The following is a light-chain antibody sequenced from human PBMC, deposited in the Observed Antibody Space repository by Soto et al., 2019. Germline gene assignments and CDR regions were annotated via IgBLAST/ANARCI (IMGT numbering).Light chain of an antibody. V-gene: IGKV1-5*01. CDR2: DAS. CDR1: QSISSW. Sequence: DIQMTQSASTLSASVGDRVTITCLASQSISSWLAWYQQKPGKAPKLLIYDASSLESGVPSRFSGSGSGTEFTLTISSLQPDDFATYYCQQYNSFTWTFGQGTKV. CDR3: QQYNSFTWT. J-gene: IGKJ1*01.